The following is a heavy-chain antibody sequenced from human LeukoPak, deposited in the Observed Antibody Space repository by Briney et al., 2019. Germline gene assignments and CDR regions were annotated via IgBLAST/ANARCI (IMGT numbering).Heavy chain of an antibody. CDR1: GGPISSGDYY. Sequence: SQTLSLTCTASGGPISSGDYYWSWIRQPPGKGLEWIAYMYYSGSTYYNPSLKSRVTMSADTSKNQLSLKLSSVTAADTAVYYCARPYYYDSRIDPWGQGILVTVSS. CDR2: MYYSGST. CDR3: ARPYYYDSRIDP. V-gene: IGHV4-30-4*01. J-gene: IGHJ5*02. D-gene: IGHD3-22*01.